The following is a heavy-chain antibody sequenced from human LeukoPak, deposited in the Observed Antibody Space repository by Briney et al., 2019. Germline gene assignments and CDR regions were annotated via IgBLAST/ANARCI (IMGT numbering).Heavy chain of an antibody. D-gene: IGHD2-15*01. J-gene: IGHJ5*02. CDR1: GFTFSSYW. CDR3: ARDKVAAALNWFDP. Sequence: PGGSLRLSCAASGFTFSSYWMSWVRQAPGKGLEWVANIKQDGSEKYYVDSVKGRFTISRDNAKNSLYLQMNSLRAEDTAVYYCARDKVAAALNWFDPWGQGTLVTVSS. V-gene: IGHV3-7*01. CDR2: IKQDGSEK.